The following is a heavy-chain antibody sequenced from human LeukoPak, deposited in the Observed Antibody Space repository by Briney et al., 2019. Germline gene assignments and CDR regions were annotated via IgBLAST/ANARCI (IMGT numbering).Heavy chain of an antibody. J-gene: IGHJ5*02. CDR1: GGSISSSSYY. Sequence: SETLSLTCTASGGSISSSSYYWSWIRQPAGKGLEWIGRVYSSGSTDYNPSLKSRLSISVDTSKIQFSLRLSSVTVADTAVYYCARTPLRGATFFTSYPNWFDTWGQGTLVTVSS. D-gene: IGHD3-10*01. CDR2: VYSSGST. CDR3: ARTPLRGATFFTSYPNWFDT. V-gene: IGHV4-61*02.